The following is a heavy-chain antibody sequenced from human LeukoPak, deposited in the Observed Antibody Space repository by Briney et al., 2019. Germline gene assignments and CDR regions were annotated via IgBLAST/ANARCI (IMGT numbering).Heavy chain of an antibody. CDR3: ARHYSYGYFYYFDY. J-gene: IGHJ4*02. CDR1: GYSFTSYW. Sequence: GESLKISCKGSGYSFTSYWVAWVRQMPGKGLEWMGIIYPSDSETRYSPSFQGQVTISADKSISTAYLQWSSLKASDTAMYYCARHYSYGYFYYFDYWGQGTLVTVSS. D-gene: IGHD5-18*01. V-gene: IGHV5-51*01. CDR2: IYPSDSET.